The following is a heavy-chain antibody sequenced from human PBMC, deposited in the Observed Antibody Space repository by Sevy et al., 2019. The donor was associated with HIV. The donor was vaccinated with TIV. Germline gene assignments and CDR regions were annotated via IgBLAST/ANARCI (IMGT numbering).Heavy chain of an antibody. CDR2: IYYNGHI. Sequence: SETLSLTCTVSGGSITSLYWNWIRQPPGKGLEWIANIYYNGHINYNPSLKSRVTLSLDMSKNQFSLRLNSVTAADTAMYYCAGENAWGRGYSWGQGTLVTVSS. J-gene: IGHJ4*02. D-gene: IGHD1-26*01. CDR3: AGENAWGRGYS. V-gene: IGHV4-59*08. CDR1: GGSITSLY.